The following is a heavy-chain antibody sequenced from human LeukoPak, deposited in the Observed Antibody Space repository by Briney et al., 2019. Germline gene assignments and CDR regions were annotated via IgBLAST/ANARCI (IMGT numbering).Heavy chain of an antibody. CDR1: GFTFSSYW. Sequence: GGSLRLSCAASGFTFSSYWMHWVRQAPGKGLVWVSRINSDGSSTSYADSVKRGFTISRDNSKNTLYLQMNSLGAEDTAVYYCAKDNLMDRIAVAGDFDYWGQGTLVTVSS. CDR3: AKDNLMDRIAVAGDFDY. CDR2: INSDGSST. J-gene: IGHJ4*02. V-gene: IGHV3-74*01. D-gene: IGHD6-19*01.